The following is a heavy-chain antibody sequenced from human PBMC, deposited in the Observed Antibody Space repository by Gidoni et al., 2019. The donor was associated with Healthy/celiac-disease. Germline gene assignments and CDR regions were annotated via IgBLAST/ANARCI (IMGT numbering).Heavy chain of an antibody. Sequence: EVQLVESGGGLVKPGGSLRLSCAASGFTFSSYSMNWVRQAPGKGLEWVSSISSSSSYIYYADSVKGRFTISRDNAKNSLYLQMNSLRAEDTAVYYCARDPILDSSQGYYFDYWGQGTLVTVSS. CDR2: ISSSSSYI. D-gene: IGHD3-22*01. CDR3: ARDPILDSSQGYYFDY. CDR1: GFTFSSYS. V-gene: IGHV3-21*01. J-gene: IGHJ4*02.